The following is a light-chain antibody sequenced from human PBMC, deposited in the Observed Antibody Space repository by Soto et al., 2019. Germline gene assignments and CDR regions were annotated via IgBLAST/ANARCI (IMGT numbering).Light chain of an antibody. Sequence: EIVLTQSPGTLSLSPGERATLSCRASQSVSSNFLAWYQQKPGQAPRLLIYGASSRATGIPDRFSGSGSGTDFHLPISRLEPEDFAVYYCQQYDSSPLTFGGGTKVEIK. CDR2: GAS. CDR3: QQYDSSPLT. V-gene: IGKV3-20*01. CDR1: QSVSSNF. J-gene: IGKJ4*01.